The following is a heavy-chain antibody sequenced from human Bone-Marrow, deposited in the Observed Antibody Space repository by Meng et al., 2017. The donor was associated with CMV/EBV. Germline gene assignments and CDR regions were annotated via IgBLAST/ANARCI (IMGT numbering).Heavy chain of an antibody. V-gene: IGHV1-8*03. CDR2: MNPNSGNT. D-gene: IGHD5-18*01. CDR1: GYTFTSYD. J-gene: IGHJ6*02. CDR3: ARGYSYGFYYYYYGMDV. Sequence: ASVKVSCKASGYTFTSYDINWVRQATGQGLEWMGWMNPNSGNTGYAQKFQGRVTITRNTSISTAYMELSSLRPEDTAVYYCARGYSYGFYYYYYGMDVWGQGTTVTVSS.